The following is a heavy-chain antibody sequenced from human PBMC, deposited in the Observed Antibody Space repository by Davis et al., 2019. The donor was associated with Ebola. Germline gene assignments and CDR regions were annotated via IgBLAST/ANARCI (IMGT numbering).Heavy chain of an antibody. Sequence: SVKVSCKASGGTFSSYAISWVRQAPGQGLEWMGRIIPILGIANYAQKFQGRVTITADKSTSTAYMELSSLRSDDTAVYYCARVGTVTTTFDYWGQGTLVTVSS. CDR3: ARVGTVTTTFDY. CDR2: IIPILGIA. V-gene: IGHV1-69*04. D-gene: IGHD4-17*01. CDR1: GGTFSSYA. J-gene: IGHJ4*02.